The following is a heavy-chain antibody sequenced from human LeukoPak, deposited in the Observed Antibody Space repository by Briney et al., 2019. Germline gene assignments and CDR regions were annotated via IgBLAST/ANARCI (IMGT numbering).Heavy chain of an antibody. Sequence: SETLSLTCTVSGGSISSSSYYWGWIRQPPGKGLEWIGSIYYSGSTYYNPSLKSRVTISVDTSKNQFSLKLSSVTAADTAVYYCARDESTVFFRWGQGTLVTVSS. D-gene: IGHD4-17*01. V-gene: IGHV4-39*07. CDR3: ARDESTVFFR. CDR1: GGSISSSSYY. J-gene: IGHJ4*02. CDR2: IYYSGST.